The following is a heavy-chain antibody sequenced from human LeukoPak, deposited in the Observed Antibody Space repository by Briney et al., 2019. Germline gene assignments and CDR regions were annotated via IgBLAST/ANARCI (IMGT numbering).Heavy chain of an antibody. CDR2: IYDSGST. CDR3: ARDRVAGWFDP. V-gene: IGHV4-31*03. CDR1: GGSISSGAYY. J-gene: IGHJ5*02. Sequence: NSSQTLSLTCTVSGGSISSGAYYWSWIRQHPGKGLEWIGYIYDSGSTYYNPSLESRVTISVDTSKNLFSLRLNSVTAADTAVYYCARDRVAGWFDPWGQGTLVTVSS. D-gene: IGHD3-10*01.